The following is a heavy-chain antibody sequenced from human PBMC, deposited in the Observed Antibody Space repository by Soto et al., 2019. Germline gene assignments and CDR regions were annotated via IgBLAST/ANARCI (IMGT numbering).Heavy chain of an antibody. CDR2: ISAYNGNT. CDR3: ARNFRSNYDFGPPVFQH. D-gene: IGHD3-3*01. CDR1: GYTFTSYG. V-gene: IGHV1-18*04. J-gene: IGHJ1*01. Sequence: ASVKVSCKASGYTFTSYGISWVRQAPGQGLEWMGWISAYNGNTNYAQKLQGRVTMTTDTYTSTAYMELRSLRSDDTAVYYCARNFRSNYDFGPPVFQHWGQGALVTVSS.